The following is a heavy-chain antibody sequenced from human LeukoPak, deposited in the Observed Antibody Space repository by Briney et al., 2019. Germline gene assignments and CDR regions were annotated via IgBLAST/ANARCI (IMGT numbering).Heavy chain of an antibody. CDR3: ARDSLTYCGGDCALGYYYYMDV. D-gene: IGHD2-21*02. Sequence: GGSLRLSCAASGFSFSSYTLNWVRQAPGKGLEWVSYISSSGDTIYYADSVKGRFTISRDNAKNSLFLQMNSLGAEDTAVYYCARDSLTYCGGDCALGYYYYMDVWGKGTTVTVSS. CDR2: ISSSGDTI. J-gene: IGHJ6*03. CDR1: GFSFSSYT. V-gene: IGHV3-48*01.